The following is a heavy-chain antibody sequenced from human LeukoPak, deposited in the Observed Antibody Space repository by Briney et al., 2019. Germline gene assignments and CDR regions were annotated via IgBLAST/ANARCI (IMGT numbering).Heavy chain of an antibody. CDR2: VSGSGGST. D-gene: IGHD5-18*01. CDR3: AKGGGYSYGPGYGMDV. Sequence: GGSLRLSSAAPGFTFSSDAMSWVRQAPGKRLEWVSGVSGSGGSTYYAASVKGRFTISRDNSKNTLYLQMNSLRAEDTAVYYCAKGGGYSYGPGYGMDVSGQGTTVTVSS. CDR1: GFTFSSDA. J-gene: IGHJ6*02. V-gene: IGHV3-23*01.